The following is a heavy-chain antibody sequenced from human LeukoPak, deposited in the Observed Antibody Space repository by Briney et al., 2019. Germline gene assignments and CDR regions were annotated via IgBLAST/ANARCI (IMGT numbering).Heavy chain of an antibody. D-gene: IGHD1-26*01. CDR2: ISYDGSNK. CDR1: GFTFSSYA. CDR3: ARAAGATEIDY. J-gene: IGHJ4*02. V-gene: IGHV3-30*04. Sequence: GGSLRLSCAASGFTFSSYAMSWVRQAPGKGLEWVAVISYDGSNKYYADSVKGRFTISRDNSKNTLYLQMNSLRAEDTAVYYCARAAGATEIDYWGQGTLVTVSS.